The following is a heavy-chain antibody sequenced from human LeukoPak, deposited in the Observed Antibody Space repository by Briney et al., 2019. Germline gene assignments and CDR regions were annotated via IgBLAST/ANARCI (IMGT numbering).Heavy chain of an antibody. J-gene: IGHJ4*02. CDR2: IIPICGTE. CDR1: GGTFSSYA. Sequence: ASVKVSCKASGGTFSSYAISWLRQAPGQGLEWMGGIIPICGTENYAQKFHGRVTITTDESRSTAYMELSRLRSEDTAVYYCARSRAVEWPTIFYYFDYWGQGTLVTVSS. D-gene: IGHD3-9*01. V-gene: IGHV1-69*05. CDR3: ARSRAVEWPTIFYYFDY.